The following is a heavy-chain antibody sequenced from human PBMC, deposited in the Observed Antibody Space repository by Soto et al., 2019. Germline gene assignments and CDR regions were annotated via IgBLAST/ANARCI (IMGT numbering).Heavy chain of an antibody. V-gene: IGHV1-46*01. CDR3: ARVPYYYDSSGYYARGMDV. CDR2: INPSGGST. Sequence: WASVKVSCKASGYTFTSYYMHWVRQAPGQGLEWMGIINPSGGSTSYAQKFQGRVTMTRDTSTSTVYMELSSLRSEDTAVYYCARVPYYYDSSGYYARGMDVWGQGTTVTVSS. D-gene: IGHD3-22*01. CDR1: GYTFTSYY. J-gene: IGHJ6*02.